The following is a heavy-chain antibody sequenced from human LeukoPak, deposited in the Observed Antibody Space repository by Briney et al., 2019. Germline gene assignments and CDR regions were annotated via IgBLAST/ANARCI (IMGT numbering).Heavy chain of an antibody. Sequence: GGSLRLSCAASGFTFSNAWMNWVRQAPGKGLEWVGRIKIKTDGGTTDYAAPVKGRFTISRDDSKNTLYLQMNRLKTEDTAVYYCTTVSRLVRYYFDYWGQGTLVTVSS. D-gene: IGHD6-19*01. V-gene: IGHV3-15*07. J-gene: IGHJ4*02. CDR2: IKIKTDGGTT. CDR1: GFTFSNAW. CDR3: TTVSRLVRYYFDY.